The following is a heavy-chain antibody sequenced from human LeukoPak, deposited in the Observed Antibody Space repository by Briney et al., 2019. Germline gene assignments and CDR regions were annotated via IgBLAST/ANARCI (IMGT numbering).Heavy chain of an antibody. D-gene: IGHD6-19*01. CDR2: IKPDGSET. CDR1: GFSFSTNW. Sequence: GGPLTLSRAGSGFSFSTNWMRWLRQAPGKGLEWVAHIKPDGSETYYVDSVKGRFTISRDNAWNSVHLQMYSLRPEDTAIYYCATMVSVAGDSCGQGPLVTVSA. V-gene: IGHV3-7*01. J-gene: IGHJ5*01. CDR3: ATMVSVAGDS.